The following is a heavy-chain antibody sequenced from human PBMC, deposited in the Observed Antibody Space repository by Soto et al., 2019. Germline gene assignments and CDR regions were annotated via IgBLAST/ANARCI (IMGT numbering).Heavy chain of an antibody. Sequence: SGPTLVNPTQTLTLTCTFSGFSLSTSGVGVGWIRQPPGKALEWLALIYWDDDKRYSPSRKSRLTITKDTSKNQVVLTMTDMDPVDTATYYCAHRRGYSSGWPGVGALSTVFDPWGQGTLVTVSS. CDR2: IYWDDDK. V-gene: IGHV2-5*02. D-gene: IGHD6-19*01. CDR3: AHRRGYSSGWPGVGALSTVFDP. CDR1: GFSLSTSGVG. J-gene: IGHJ5*02.